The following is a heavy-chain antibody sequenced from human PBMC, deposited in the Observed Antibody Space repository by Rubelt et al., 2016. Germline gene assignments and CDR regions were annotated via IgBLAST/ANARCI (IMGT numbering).Heavy chain of an antibody. CDR3: ARGRMGVHDYYYGMDV. V-gene: IGHV4-34*01. Sequence: QVQLQQWGAGLLKPSETLSLTCAVYGGSFSGYYWSWIRQPPGKGLEWIGEINHSGSTNYNPSLKSRVTISVETSKNEFALKLSSVAAADTAVYYCARGRMGVHDYYYGMDVWGQGATVTVSS. J-gene: IGHJ6*02. CDR1: GGSFSGYY. CDR2: INHSGST. D-gene: IGHD3-10*01.